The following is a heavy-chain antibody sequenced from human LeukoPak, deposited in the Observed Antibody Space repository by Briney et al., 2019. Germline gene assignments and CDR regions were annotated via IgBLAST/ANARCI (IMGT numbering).Heavy chain of an antibody. V-gene: IGHV4-59*08. CDR3: ARLGRPAAFDI. J-gene: IGHJ3*02. CDR2: IYYSGNT. D-gene: IGHD3-16*01. CDR1: GGSISTYY. Sequence: SETLSLTCTVSGGSISTYYWSWIRQPPGKGLEWIGYIYYSGNTNYNPSLKSRVTISIDTSKNQFSLKLTSVTAADTALYYCARLGRPAAFDIWGQRTMVTVSS.